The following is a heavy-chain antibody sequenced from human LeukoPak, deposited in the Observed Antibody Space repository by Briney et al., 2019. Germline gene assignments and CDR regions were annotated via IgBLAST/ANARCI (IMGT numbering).Heavy chain of an antibody. CDR1: GFTFSSYW. V-gene: IGHV3-74*01. D-gene: IGHD2/OR15-2a*01. J-gene: IGHJ5*02. CDR2: VDVHGQGT. CDR3: ARSNYDSTTFYYHLDL. Sequence: QPGGSLRLSCAASGFTFSSYWMHWVRQAPGKGPVWVSRVDVHGQGTAYADSVKGRFTISRDNAKNTLSLQMNSLGAEDTAVYYCARSNYDSTTFYYHLDLWGQGTLVTVSS.